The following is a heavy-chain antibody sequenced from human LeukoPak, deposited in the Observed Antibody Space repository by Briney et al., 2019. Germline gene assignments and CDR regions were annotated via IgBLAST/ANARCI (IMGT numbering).Heavy chain of an antibody. J-gene: IGHJ6*03. D-gene: IGHD6-13*01. CDR1: GGSISSSSYY. Sequence: PSETLSLTCTVSGGSISSSSYYWGWLRQPPGKGLEWIGSIYYSGSTYYNPSLKSRVTISVDTSKNQFSLKLSSVTAADTAVYYCARVPHSYSSSFNKFTGFYYYMDVWGKGTTVTISS. CDR3: ARVPHSYSSSFNKFTGFYYYMDV. CDR2: IYYSGST. V-gene: IGHV4-39*07.